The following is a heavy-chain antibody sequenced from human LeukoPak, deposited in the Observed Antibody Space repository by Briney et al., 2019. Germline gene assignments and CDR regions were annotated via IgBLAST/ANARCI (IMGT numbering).Heavy chain of an antibody. CDR2: ISAYNGNT. J-gene: IGHJ3*02. V-gene: IGHV1-18*01. CDR1: GYTFTSYG. CDR3: ARPKLHIGEGSSSAFDI. D-gene: IGHD6-6*01. Sequence: ASVKVSCKASGYTFTSYGINWVRQAPGQGLEWMGWISAYNGNTNYAQKLQGRVTMTTDTSTSTAYMELRSLRSDDTAVYYCARPKLHIGEGSSSAFDIWGQGTMVTVSS.